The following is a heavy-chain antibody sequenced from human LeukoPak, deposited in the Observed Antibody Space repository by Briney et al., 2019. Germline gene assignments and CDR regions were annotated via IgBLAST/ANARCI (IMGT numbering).Heavy chain of an antibody. CDR1: GGSISSGDYY. J-gene: IGHJ4*02. CDR2: IYYSGST. V-gene: IGHV4-31*03. D-gene: IGHD5-18*01. CDR3: ARGAFSPQYGRGYSFGY. Sequence: TSETLSLTCTVSGGSISSGDYYWSWIRQHPGKGLEWIGYIYYSGSTYYNPSLKSRVTISVDTSKNQFSLKLSSVTAADTAVYYCARGAFSPQYGRGYSFGYWGQGTLVTVSS.